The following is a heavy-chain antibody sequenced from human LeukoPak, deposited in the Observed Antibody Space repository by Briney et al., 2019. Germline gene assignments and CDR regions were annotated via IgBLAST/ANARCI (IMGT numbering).Heavy chain of an antibody. D-gene: IGHD3-10*01. V-gene: IGHV4-59*02. CDR1: GGPVSSYY. J-gene: IGHJ4*02. CDR2: IYYSGST. CDR3: ARDAKYYYGSRTFFFYEY. Sequence: PSETLSLTCSVSGGPVSSYYWSWIRQPPGKGLEWIGYIYYSGSTNYNPSLKSRVTISVDTSKNQFSLKLSSVTAADTAVYYCARDAKYYYGSRTFFFYEYWGQGTLLTVSS.